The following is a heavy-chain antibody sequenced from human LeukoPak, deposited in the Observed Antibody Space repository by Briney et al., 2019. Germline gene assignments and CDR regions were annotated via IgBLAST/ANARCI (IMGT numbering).Heavy chain of an antibody. CDR2: IKEDGTEK. Sequence: PGGSLRLSCAGSGLTFSDFWMTWVRQTPGQGLEWVANIKEDGTEKNLVDSVKGRFTISRDNTKNLLFLEMNNLRGDDTAIYYCVRESRPGGAMGLYHNLDYWGQGTLVAVSS. CDR1: GLTFSDFW. CDR3: VRESRPGGAMGLYHNLDY. V-gene: IGHV3-7*01. J-gene: IGHJ4*02. D-gene: IGHD1-1*01.